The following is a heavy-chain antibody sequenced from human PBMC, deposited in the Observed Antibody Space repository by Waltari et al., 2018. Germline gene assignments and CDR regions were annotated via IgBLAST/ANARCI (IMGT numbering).Heavy chain of an antibody. Sequence: QLQESGPGLMKTSETLSLTCTVSGDSISSSHYYWGWIRQPPGKGLEWIGSIYYSGNTYYNPSLKSRATVAVDTSKNQFSLKLSSVTAADTAVYYCARDLAIFGVVIMGYNWFDPWGQGTLVTVSS. CDR1: GDSISSSHYY. V-gene: IGHV4-39*07. J-gene: IGHJ5*02. D-gene: IGHD3-3*01. CDR2: IYYSGNT. CDR3: ARDLAIFGVVIMGYNWFDP.